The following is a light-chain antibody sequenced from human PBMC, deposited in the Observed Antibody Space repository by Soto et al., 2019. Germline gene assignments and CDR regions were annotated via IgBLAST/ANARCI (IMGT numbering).Light chain of an antibody. CDR2: GNS. J-gene: IGLJ1*01. CDR3: QSCYSSLSAHYV. CDR1: SSNIGATYD. Sequence: QSVLTQPPSVSGAPGQWVTISCTGTSSNIGATYDVQWYQQLPGTAPKLLIYGNSNRPSGVPDRLSGSKSGTSASLAITGLQADEADDYYCQSCYSSLSAHYVFGTGTKLTVL. V-gene: IGLV1-40*01.